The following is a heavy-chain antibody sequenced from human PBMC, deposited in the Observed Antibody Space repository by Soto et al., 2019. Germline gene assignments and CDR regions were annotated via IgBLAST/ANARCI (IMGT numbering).Heavy chain of an antibody. J-gene: IGHJ5*02. D-gene: IGHD2-21*01. V-gene: IGHV4-39*01. CDR2: IYYSGST. CDR1: GGSISSSSYY. Sequence: SETLSLTCTVSGGSISSSSYYWGWIRQPPGKGLEWIGSIYYSGSTYYNPSLKSRDTISVDTSKNQFSLKLSSVTAADTAVYYCARHGPKVFAGGWFDPWGQGTLVTVSS. CDR3: ARHGPKVFAGGWFDP.